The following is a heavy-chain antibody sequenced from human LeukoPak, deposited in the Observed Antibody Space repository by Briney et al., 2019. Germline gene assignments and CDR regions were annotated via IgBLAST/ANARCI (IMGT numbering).Heavy chain of an antibody. Sequence: SETLSLTCTVSGVSLSSYYWSWIRQPPRKGLEWIGYIYYSGSTNYNPSLKSRVTISVDTSKNQFSLKLSSVTAADTAVYYCARRMEWGSDRPSLWFDPWGQGTLVTVSS. CDR3: ARRMEWGSDRPSLWFDP. D-gene: IGHD3-16*02. CDR2: IYYSGST. J-gene: IGHJ5*02. V-gene: IGHV4-59*08. CDR1: GVSLSSYY.